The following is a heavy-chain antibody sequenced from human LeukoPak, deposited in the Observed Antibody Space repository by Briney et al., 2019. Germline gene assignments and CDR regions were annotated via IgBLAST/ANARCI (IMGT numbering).Heavy chain of an antibody. J-gene: IGHJ4*02. V-gene: IGHV1-18*01. Sequence: GASVKVSCKASGYTFTNFGISWVRQAPGQGLEWMGWITAYNGDTNYAQKFQGRLTMTTDTSTSTAYMELGSLRSDDTAFYYCARQAACSCISCPADYWGQGTLVTVSS. CDR1: GYTFTNFG. D-gene: IGHD2-2*01. CDR2: ITAYNGDT. CDR3: ARQAACSCISCPADY.